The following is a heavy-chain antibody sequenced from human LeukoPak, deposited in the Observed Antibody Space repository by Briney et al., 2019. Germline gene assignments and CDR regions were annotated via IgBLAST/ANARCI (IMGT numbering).Heavy chain of an antibody. Sequence: PGGSLRLSCAASGFTFSDYYMSWIRQAPGKGLEWVSYISSSSSYINYADSVKGRFTISRDNAKNSLYLQMNSLRAEDTAVYYCARDALWFGETTYYYGMDVWGKGTTVTVSS. CDR3: ARDALWFGETTYYYGMDV. J-gene: IGHJ6*04. CDR2: ISSSSSYI. D-gene: IGHD3-10*01. CDR1: GFTFSDYY. V-gene: IGHV3-11*06.